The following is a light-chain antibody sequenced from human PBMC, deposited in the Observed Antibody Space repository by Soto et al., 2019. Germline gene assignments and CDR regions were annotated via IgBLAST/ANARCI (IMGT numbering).Light chain of an antibody. CDR2: DAS. J-gene: IGKJ5*01. CDR1: HNVIIY. Sequence: VVLTQSPATLSLSPGERATLSCRASHNVIIYVAWYQQQPGQAPRLLIYDASNRATGIPDRFSGSGSGTDFILTISNLEPEDSAVYYCQQRNRWPPITFGQGTRLEI. V-gene: IGKV3-11*01. CDR3: QQRNRWPPIT.